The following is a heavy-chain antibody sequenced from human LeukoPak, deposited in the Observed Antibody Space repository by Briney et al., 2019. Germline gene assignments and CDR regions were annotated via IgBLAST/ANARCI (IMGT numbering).Heavy chain of an antibody. D-gene: IGHD3-22*01. Sequence: PSETLSLTCTVSGGSISSYYWSWIRQPPGKGLEWIGYIYYSGSTYYNPSLKSRVTISVDTSKNQFSLKLSSVTAADTAVYYCASAPYDSSGYYYLWGQGTLVTVSS. CDR3: ASAPYDSSGYYYL. V-gene: IGHV4-59*12. CDR1: GGSISSYY. J-gene: IGHJ4*02. CDR2: IYYSGST.